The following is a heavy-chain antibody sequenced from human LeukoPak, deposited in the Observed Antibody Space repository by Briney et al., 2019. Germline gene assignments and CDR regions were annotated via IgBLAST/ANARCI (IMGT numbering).Heavy chain of an antibody. Sequence: ASVKVSCKVSGYTLTELSMHWVRQAPGKGLESMGGFDPEDGETIYAQKFQGRVTMTEDTSTDTAYMELSSLRSEDTAVYYCATRQSYYDSSGYYSEYFDYWGQGTLVTVSS. D-gene: IGHD3-22*01. CDR2: FDPEDGET. J-gene: IGHJ4*02. CDR3: ATRQSYYDSSGYYSEYFDY. V-gene: IGHV1-24*01. CDR1: GYTLTELS.